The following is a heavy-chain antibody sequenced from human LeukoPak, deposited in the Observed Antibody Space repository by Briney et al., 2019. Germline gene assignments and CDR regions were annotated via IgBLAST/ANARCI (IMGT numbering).Heavy chain of an antibody. CDR3: ARGWAAAAFSV. Sequence: GGSLRLSCAASGFTFSSYDMHWVRQAPGKGLEWVAVISYDGSNKYYADSVKGRFTISRDSSKNTLYLQMNSLRAEDTAVYYCARGWAAAAFSVWGPGTTVTVSS. V-gene: IGHV3-30*03. CDR2: ISYDGSNK. CDR1: GFTFSSYD. J-gene: IGHJ6*02. D-gene: IGHD6-13*01.